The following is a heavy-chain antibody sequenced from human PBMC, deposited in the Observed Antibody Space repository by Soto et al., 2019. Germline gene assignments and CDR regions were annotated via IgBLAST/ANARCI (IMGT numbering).Heavy chain of an antibody. V-gene: IGHV1-69*13. D-gene: IGHD3-10*01. CDR3: ARQGVMVRGVLNYYYYYGMGV. Sequence: ASVKVSCKASGGTFSSYAISWVRQAPGQGLEWMGGIIPIFGTANYAQKFQGRVTITADESTSTAYMELSSLRSEDTAVYYCARQGVMVRGVLNYYYYYGMGVWGQGTTVTVSS. CDR1: GGTFSSYA. J-gene: IGHJ6*02. CDR2: IIPIFGTA.